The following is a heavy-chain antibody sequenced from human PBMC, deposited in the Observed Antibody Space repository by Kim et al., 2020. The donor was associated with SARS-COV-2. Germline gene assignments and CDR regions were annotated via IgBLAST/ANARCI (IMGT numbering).Heavy chain of an antibody. D-gene: IGHD3-10*01. CDR3: ANQWDQGSSDI. Sequence: GGSLRLSCAASGFNVSRFWMTWVRQAPGKGLEWVANIGRDGSQKYYIDSVRGRFTISRDNAENSVYLQMNGLRAEDTALYYCANQWDQGSSDIWGHGTMVTVSS. J-gene: IGHJ3*02. CDR2: IGRDGSQK. CDR1: GFNVSRFW. V-gene: IGHV3-7*01.